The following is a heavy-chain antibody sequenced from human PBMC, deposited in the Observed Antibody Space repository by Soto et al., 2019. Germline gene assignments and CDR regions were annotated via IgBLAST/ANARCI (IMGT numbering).Heavy chain of an antibody. Sequence: QVQLVESGGGVVQPGRSLRLSCAASGFTFSSYGMHWVRQAPGKGLEWVAVIWYDGSNKYYADSVKGRFTISRDNSKNTLYLQMNSLRAEDTAVYYCARAGRGYSYGYGAFDIWGQGTMVTVSS. D-gene: IGHD5-18*01. CDR2: IWYDGSNK. J-gene: IGHJ3*02. CDR3: ARAGRGYSYGYGAFDI. CDR1: GFTFSSYG. V-gene: IGHV3-33*01.